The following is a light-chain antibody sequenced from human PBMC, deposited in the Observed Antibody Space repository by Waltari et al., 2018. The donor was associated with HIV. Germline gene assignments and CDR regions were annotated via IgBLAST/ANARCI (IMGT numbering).Light chain of an antibody. CDR2: EVS. V-gene: IGLV2-14*01. Sequence: QSALTQPASVSGSPGQSITISCTGTSSDVGRYDYVSWYQQHPGKAPKFMIYEVSNRPSGVSNRFPGSKSGNTASLTISGLQAEDEADYYCSSYTSISTLVFGGGTKLTVL. CDR3: SSYTSISTLV. CDR1: SSDVGRYDY. J-gene: IGLJ3*02.